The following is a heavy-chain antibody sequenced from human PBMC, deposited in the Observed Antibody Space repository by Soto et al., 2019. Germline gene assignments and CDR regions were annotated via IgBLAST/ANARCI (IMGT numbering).Heavy chain of an antibody. Sequence: SETLSHTCTFSGGSVSSYYWGLIRQPPGKALEWIGYIYYNGSTKYNPSLKSRVTMSVDTSNNQFSLSVSSVTAADTAVYYCARHSNRNYGLYYFDFWGLGAPVTVSS. CDR2: IYYNGST. CDR1: GGSVSSYY. CDR3: ARHSNRNYGLYYFDF. D-gene: IGHD4-4*01. J-gene: IGHJ4*02. V-gene: IGHV4-59*08.